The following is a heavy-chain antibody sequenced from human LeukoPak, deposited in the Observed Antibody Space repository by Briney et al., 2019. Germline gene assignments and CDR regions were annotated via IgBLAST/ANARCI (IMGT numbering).Heavy chain of an antibody. CDR1: GFTFSSCA. J-gene: IGHJ4*02. V-gene: IGHV3-23*01. Sequence: GGPLRLSCAASGFTFSSCAMTWVRQAPGKGLEWVSTISDSVGSTYYADSVKGRFTTSRDNSKNTLYLQMNSLRAEDTAVYYCAKSGEPSYDSSGYYLFFEYWGQGTLVTVSS. D-gene: IGHD3-22*01. CDR3: AKSGEPSYDSSGYYLFFEY. CDR2: ISDSVGST.